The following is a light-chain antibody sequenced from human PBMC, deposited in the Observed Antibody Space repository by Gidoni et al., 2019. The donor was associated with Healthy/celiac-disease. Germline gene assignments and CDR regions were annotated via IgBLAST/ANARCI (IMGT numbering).Light chain of an antibody. J-gene: IGKJ1*01. CDR3: QQSYSTLTWT. V-gene: IGKV1-39*01. CDR1: QSISSY. CDR2: AAS. Sequence: DIQLTPSPSSLSATVGDRVTITCRASQSISSYLNWYQQKPGKAPNLLIYAASSFQSGVPSRFSGSGSGTDFTLTSSSRQPEDVATYYCQQSYSTLTWTFXQXTKVEIK.